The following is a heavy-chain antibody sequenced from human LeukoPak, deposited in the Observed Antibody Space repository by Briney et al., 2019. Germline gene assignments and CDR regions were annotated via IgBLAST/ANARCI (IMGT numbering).Heavy chain of an antibody. J-gene: IGHJ5*01. Sequence: GGPLRLSCGASGFTFSSYWMHWVRRAPGRGLVWVSRIKGDGSHTVYADSVKGRFTISRDNAKNTLYLQMKSLRDEDTAVYYCVRDWDHFDFDSWGQGTLVTVSS. V-gene: IGHV3-74*01. CDR2: IKGDGSHT. CDR1: GFTFSSYW. CDR3: VRDWDHFDFDS. D-gene: IGHD1-14*01.